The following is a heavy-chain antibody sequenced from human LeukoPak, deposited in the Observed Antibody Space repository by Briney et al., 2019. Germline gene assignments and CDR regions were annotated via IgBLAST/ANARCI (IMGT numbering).Heavy chain of an antibody. D-gene: IGHD3-3*02. CDR1: GGTFSSYA. CDR2: IIPIFGTA. CDR3: ARDQGISYYFDY. J-gene: IGHJ4*02. Sequence: SVKVSCKASGGTFSSYAISWVRQAPGQGLEWMGGIIPIFGTANYAQKFQGRVTITAGESTSTAYMELSSLRSEDTAVYYCARDQGISYYFDYWGQGTLVTVSS. V-gene: IGHV1-69*13.